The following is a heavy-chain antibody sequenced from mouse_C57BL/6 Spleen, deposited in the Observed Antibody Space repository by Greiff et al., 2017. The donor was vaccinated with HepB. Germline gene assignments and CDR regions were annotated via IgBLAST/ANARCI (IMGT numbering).Heavy chain of an antibody. CDR1: GYTFTSYW. CDR2: IYPGSGST. D-gene: IGHD2-1*01. V-gene: IGHV1-55*01. J-gene: IGHJ4*01. Sequence: QVQLQQPGAELVKPGASVKMSCKASGYTFTSYWITWVKPRPGQGLEWIGDIYPGSGSTNYNEKFKSKATLTVDTSSSTAYMQLSSLTSEDSAVYYCARTRIYYGNYDAMDYWGQGSSVTVSS. CDR3: ARTRIYYGNYDAMDY.